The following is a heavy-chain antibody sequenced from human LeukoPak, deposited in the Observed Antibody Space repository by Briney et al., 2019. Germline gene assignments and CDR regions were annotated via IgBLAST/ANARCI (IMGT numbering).Heavy chain of an antibody. CDR1: GYSISSGYY. V-gene: IGHV4-38-2*01. Sequence: SETLSLTCAVSGYSISSGYYWGWIRQPPGKGLEWIGSIYHSGSTYYNPSLKSRVTISVDTSKNQFSLKLSSVTAADTAVYYCARVDYYNSSGYPGNWYFDLWGRGTLVTVSS. CDR3: ARVDYYNSSGYPGNWYFDL. D-gene: IGHD3-22*01. J-gene: IGHJ2*01. CDR2: IYHSGST.